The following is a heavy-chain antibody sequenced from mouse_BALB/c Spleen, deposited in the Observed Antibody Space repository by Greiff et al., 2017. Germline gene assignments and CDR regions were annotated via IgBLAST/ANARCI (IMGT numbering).Heavy chain of an antibody. CDR2: INPSNGRT. D-gene: IGHD3-2*01. V-gene: IGHV1S81*02. Sequence: VQLQQPGAELVKPGASVKLSCKASGYTFTSYWMHWVKQRPGQGLEWIGEINPSNGRTNYNEKFKSKATLTVDKSSSTAYMQLSSLTSEDSAVYYCARGGQLGLLYYFDDWGQGTTLTVSS. CDR1: GYTFTSYW. CDR3: ARGGQLGLLYYFDD. J-gene: IGHJ2*01.